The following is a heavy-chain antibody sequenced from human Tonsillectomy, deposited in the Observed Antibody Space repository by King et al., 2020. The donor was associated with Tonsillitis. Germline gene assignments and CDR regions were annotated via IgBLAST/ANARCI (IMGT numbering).Heavy chain of an antibody. V-gene: IGHV3-23*04. CDR2: ISGSGGST. CDR3: AKDLPLRRRWLQLRGYYYCYGMDV. Sequence: VQLVESGGGLVQPGGSLRLSCAASGFTFSSYAMSWVRQAPGKGLEWVSAISGSGGSTYYADSVKGRFTISRDNSKNTLYLQMNSLRAEDTAVYYCAKDLPLRRRWLQLRGYYYCYGMDVWGQGTTVTVSS. D-gene: IGHD5-24*01. J-gene: IGHJ6*02. CDR1: GFTFSSYA.